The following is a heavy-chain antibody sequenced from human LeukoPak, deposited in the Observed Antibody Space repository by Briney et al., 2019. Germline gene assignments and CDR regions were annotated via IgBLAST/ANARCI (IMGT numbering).Heavy chain of an antibody. J-gene: IGHJ4*02. V-gene: IGHV3-73*01. CDR2: IRSKANSYAT. CDR3: TRLGYYYGSGSPNQY. Sequence: GGSLRLSCAASGFTFSGSAMHWVRQASGKGLEWVSRIRSKANSYATAYAASVKGRFTISRDDSKNTAYLQMNSLKTEDTAVYYCTRLGYYYGSGSPNQYWGQGTLVTVSS. CDR1: GFTFSGSA. D-gene: IGHD3-10*01.